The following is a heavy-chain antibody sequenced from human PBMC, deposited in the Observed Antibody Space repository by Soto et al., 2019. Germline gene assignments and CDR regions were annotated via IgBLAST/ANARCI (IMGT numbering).Heavy chain of an antibody. CDR1: GDSITSGDYY. V-gene: IGHV4-30-4*01. J-gene: IGHJ5*02. CDR3: ARGFWFPVGATPGWFDP. CDR2: IYYNGRT. Sequence: PSETLSLTCSVSGDSITSGDYYWNWVRQAPGKGLEWIGFIYYNGRTYYTPSLYNRISMSLDTSKDQVYLNLSSVTAADTAVYYCARGFWFPVGATPGWFDPWGQGIVVTVSS. D-gene: IGHD2-15*01.